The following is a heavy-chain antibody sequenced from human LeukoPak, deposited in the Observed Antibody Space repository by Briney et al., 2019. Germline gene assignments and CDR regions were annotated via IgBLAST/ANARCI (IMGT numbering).Heavy chain of an antibody. CDR2: IKSKTGGGTT. CDR3: ATAGPSVAATQPFDY. Sequence: GGSLRLSCAASGFTFNNAWMSWVRQAPGKGLEWVGRIKSKTGGGTTDYAAPVKGRFTISRDDSKNTLYPQMNSLRTEDTAVYYCATAGPSVAATQPFDYWGQGTLVTVSS. J-gene: IGHJ4*02. CDR1: GFTFNNAW. D-gene: IGHD2-15*01. V-gene: IGHV3-15*01.